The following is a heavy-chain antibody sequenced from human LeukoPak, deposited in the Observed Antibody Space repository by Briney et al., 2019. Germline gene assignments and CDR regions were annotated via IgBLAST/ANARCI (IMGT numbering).Heavy chain of an antibody. V-gene: IGHV3-74*01. J-gene: IGHJ3*02. D-gene: IGHD3-9*01. CDR1: GFTFSSYW. Sequence: PRGSLRLSCAAPGFTFSSYWMYWVRQAPGKGLVWVSRINSDGSSTSYADSVKGRFTLSRDNAKNTLYLQMTSLRGEDTAVYYCARAEWYYDILTVHNNAFDIWGQGTMVTVSS. CDR2: INSDGSST. CDR3: ARAEWYYDILTVHNNAFDI.